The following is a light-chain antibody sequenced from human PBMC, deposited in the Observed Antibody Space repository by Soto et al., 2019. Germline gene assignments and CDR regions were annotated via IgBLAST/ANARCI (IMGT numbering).Light chain of an antibody. J-gene: IGLJ1*01. CDR3: LLSYSGARTKV. CDR1: TGAVTSGHY. Sequence: QTVVTQEPSLTVSPGGTVTLTCGSSTGAVTSGHYPYWFQQKPGQAPRTLIYDTSNKHSWTPARFSGSLLGGKAALTLSGVQPEDEAEYYCLLSYSGARTKVFGTGTKLTVL. V-gene: IGLV7-46*01. CDR2: DTS.